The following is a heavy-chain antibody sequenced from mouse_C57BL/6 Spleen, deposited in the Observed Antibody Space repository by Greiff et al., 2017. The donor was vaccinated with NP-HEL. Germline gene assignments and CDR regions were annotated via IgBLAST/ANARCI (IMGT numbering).Heavy chain of an antibody. J-gene: IGHJ1*03. CDR2: IHPNSGST. CDR3: AREDYYGSSYVWYFDV. D-gene: IGHD1-1*01. V-gene: IGHV1-64*01. CDR1: GYTFTSYW. Sequence: QVQLQQPGAELVKPGASAKLSCKASGYTFTSYWMHWVKQRPGQGLEWIGMIHPNSGSTNYNEKFKSKATLTVDKSSSTAYMQLSSLTSEDSAVYYCAREDYYGSSYVWYFDVWGTGTTVTVSS.